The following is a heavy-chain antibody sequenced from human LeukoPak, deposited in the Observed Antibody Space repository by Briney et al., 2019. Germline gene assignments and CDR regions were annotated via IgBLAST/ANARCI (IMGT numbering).Heavy chain of an antibody. CDR3: AREYSSSNFDY. CDR2: INPNSGGT. CDR1: GYTFTNYY. D-gene: IGHD6-6*01. Sequence: ASVEVSCKASGYTFTNYYMHWVRQAPGQGLEWMAWINPNSGGTHYAQNFQGRVTVTRDTSISTLYMELSSLRSDDTGVYYCAREYSSSNFDYWGQGTLVTVSS. J-gene: IGHJ4*02. V-gene: IGHV1-2*02.